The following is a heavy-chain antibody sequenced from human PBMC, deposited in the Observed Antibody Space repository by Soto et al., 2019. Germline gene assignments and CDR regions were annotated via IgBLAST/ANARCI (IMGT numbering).Heavy chain of an antibody. V-gene: IGHV3-53*01. Sequence: EVQLVESGGGLIQPGGSLRLSCAASGFTVSSNFMNWVRQAPGKGLEWVSVIYSGGSTYYADSVKGRFTISRDKSKNMLSLQMNSLRAEDTAVYYCAREGYGMDVWGQGTTDTVSS. CDR2: IYSGGST. CDR1: GFTVSSNF. CDR3: AREGYGMDV. J-gene: IGHJ6*02.